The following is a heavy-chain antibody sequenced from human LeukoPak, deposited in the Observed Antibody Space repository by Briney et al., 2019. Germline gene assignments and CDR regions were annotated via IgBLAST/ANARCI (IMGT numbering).Heavy chain of an antibody. CDR3: ARLGRAHDYGGNLFDY. V-gene: IGHV5-51*01. Sequence: GESLKISCKDSGYTFTSYWIGWVRQMPGKGLEWMGIIYPGDSDTRYSPSFQDLVTISADKSVSTAYLQWSSLKASDTAIYYCARLGRAHDYGGNLFDYWGQGTLVTVSS. D-gene: IGHD4-23*01. J-gene: IGHJ4*02. CDR2: IYPGDSDT. CDR1: GYTFTSYW.